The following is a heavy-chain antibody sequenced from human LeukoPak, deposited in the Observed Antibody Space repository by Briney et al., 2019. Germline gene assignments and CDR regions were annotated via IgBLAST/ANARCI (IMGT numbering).Heavy chain of an antibody. CDR2: ISSSSSTI. J-gene: IGHJ4*02. D-gene: IGHD2-21*02. CDR1: GFTFSTYS. Sequence: RPGGSLRLSCAASGFTFSTYSMNWVRQAPGKGLEWISFISSSSSTIYYADSVKGRFTIFRDNAKNSVYLQMNSLRDEDTAVYYCVRGAVTGQQCDNWGQGTLVTVSS. V-gene: IGHV3-48*02. CDR3: VRGAVTGQQCDN.